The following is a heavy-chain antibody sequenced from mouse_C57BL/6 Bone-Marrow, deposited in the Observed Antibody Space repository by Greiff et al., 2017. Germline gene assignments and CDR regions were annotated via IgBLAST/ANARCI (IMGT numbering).Heavy chain of an antibody. V-gene: IGHV5-12*01. CDR1: GFTFSDYY. D-gene: IGHD2-5*01. CDR3: ARQGIVTTKFAY. J-gene: IGHJ3*01. Sequence: EVKLMESGGGLVQPGGSLKLSCAASGFTFSDYYMYWVRQTPEKRLEWVAYISNGGGSTYYPDTVKGRFTISRDNAKNTLYLQMSRLKYEDTAMYDCARQGIVTTKFAYWGQGTLVTVSA. CDR2: ISNGGGST.